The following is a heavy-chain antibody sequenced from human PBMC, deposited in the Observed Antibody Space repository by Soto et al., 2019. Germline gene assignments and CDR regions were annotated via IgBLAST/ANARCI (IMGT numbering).Heavy chain of an antibody. J-gene: IGHJ4*01. CDR2: IWFDGSDK. Sequence: GGSLRLSCAASGFTFSNYGMHWVRQAPGKGLEWVALIWFDGSDKYYADSVKGRFTLSRDNSKNTVYLQMNSLRAEDTAVYYCATGGYFLDFWGQGTLVTVSS. V-gene: IGHV3-33*01. CDR1: GFTFSNYG. CDR3: ATGGYFLDF.